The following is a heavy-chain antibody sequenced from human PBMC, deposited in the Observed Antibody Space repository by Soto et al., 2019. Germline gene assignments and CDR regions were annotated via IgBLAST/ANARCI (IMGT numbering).Heavy chain of an antibody. D-gene: IGHD1-7*01. V-gene: IGHV3-23*01. Sequence: PGGSLRLSCAASGFTFSTYALSWVRQAPGKGLEWVSAISANGQGIYYADSVRGRFTISRDSSKNTIFLHMDSLRAEDTAVYYCAKDRNYPRDQFHYWGQGTLGTV. CDR3: AKDRNYPRDQFHY. CDR1: GFTFSTYA. CDR2: ISANGQGI. J-gene: IGHJ4*02.